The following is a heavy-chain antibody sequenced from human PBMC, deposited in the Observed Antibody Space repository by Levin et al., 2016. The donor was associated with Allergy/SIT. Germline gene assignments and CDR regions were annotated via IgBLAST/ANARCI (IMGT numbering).Heavy chain of an antibody. CDR1: GYTFTDYY. Sequence: ASVKVSCKASGYTFTDYYIHWVRQAPGQGLEWMGWINPNSGVINYAQKFQDRVTMTRDTSISTAYMDLSRLRSDDTAVYSCARAKTGTKRYSSTWYVFDPWGQGTLVTVSS. D-gene: IGHD6-13*01. V-gene: IGHV1-2*02. J-gene: IGHJ5*02. CDR2: INPNSGVI. CDR3: ARAKTGTKRYSSTWYVFDP.